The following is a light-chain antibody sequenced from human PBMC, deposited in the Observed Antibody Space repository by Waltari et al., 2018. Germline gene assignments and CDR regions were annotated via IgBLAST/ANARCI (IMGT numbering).Light chain of an antibody. CDR3: QAWDSSTASVV. V-gene: IGLV3-1*01. J-gene: IGLJ2*01. CDR1: KLGDKY. CDR2: QDR. Sequence: SYELTQPPSVSVSPGQTASITCSGDKLGDKYACWYQQKPGQSPVLVIYQDRKRPSGIPERVSGSNSWNTATLTISGTQAMDEADYYCQAWDSSTASVVFGGGTKLTVL.